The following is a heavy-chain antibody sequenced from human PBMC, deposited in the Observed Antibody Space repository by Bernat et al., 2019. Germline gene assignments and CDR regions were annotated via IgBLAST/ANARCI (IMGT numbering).Heavy chain of an antibody. Sequence: QVQLVESGGGVVQPRRSLRLSCAASGFTFSSYGMHWVRQAPGKGLEWVAAISYDGVNKYYADSVKGRFSISRDNSKNTLYLQMNSLRAEDTAVYYCARDRRGTDSGGMDVWGQGTTVTVSS. CDR1: GFTFSSYG. D-gene: IGHD3-16*01. CDR2: ISYDGVNK. V-gene: IGHV3-30*03. J-gene: IGHJ6*02. CDR3: ARDRRGTDSGGMDV.